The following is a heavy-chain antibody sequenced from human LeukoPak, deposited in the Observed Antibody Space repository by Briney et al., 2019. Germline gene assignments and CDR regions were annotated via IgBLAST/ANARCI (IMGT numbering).Heavy chain of an antibody. CDR3: AKSGSSSPLGYMDV. D-gene: IGHD6-13*01. V-gene: IGHV3-9*03. J-gene: IGHJ6*03. CDR2: ISWNSGSI. Sequence: PGGSLRLSCAASGFTFSSYGMHWVRQAPGKGLEWVSGISWNSGSIGYADSVKGRFTISRDNAKNSLYLQMNSLRAEDMALYYCAKSGSSSPLGYMDVWGKGTTVTVSS. CDR1: GFTFSSYG.